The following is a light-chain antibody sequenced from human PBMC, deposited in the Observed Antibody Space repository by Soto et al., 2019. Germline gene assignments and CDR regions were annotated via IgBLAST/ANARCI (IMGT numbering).Light chain of an antibody. J-gene: IGKJ3*01. CDR3: QPYGSSQGFT. V-gene: IGKV3-20*01. Sequence: EIVLTQSPGTLSLSPGERATLSCRASQSVSSSYLAWYQQKPGQAPRLLIYGASSRATGIPDRFSGSGSGTDFTLTISRLEPEDFEVYYCQPYGSSQGFTCGPGTKVDIK. CDR2: GAS. CDR1: QSVSSSY.